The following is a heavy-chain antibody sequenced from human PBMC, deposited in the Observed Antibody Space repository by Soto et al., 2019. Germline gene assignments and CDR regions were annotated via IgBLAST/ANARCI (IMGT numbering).Heavy chain of an antibody. CDR3: AKNGGTYDSSGYRAFDI. CDR1: GFTFSSYA. D-gene: IGHD3-22*01. J-gene: IGHJ3*02. CDR2: ISGSGGST. V-gene: IGHV3-23*01. Sequence: GGSLRLSCAASGFTFSSYAMSWVRQAPGNGLEWVSAISGSGGSTYYADSVKGRFTISRDNSKNTLYLQMNSLRAEDTAVYYCAKNGGTYDSSGYRAFDIWGQGTMVTVSS.